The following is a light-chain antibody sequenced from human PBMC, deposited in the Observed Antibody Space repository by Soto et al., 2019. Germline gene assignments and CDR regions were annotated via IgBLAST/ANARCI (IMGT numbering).Light chain of an antibody. J-gene: IGLJ3*02. CDR2: LEGSGSE. Sequence: QSVLTQSSSASASLGSSVKLTCTLSSGHSSYIIAWHQQQPGKAPRYLMKLEGSGSENKGSGVPDRFSGSSSGADRYLTISNLQFEDEADYYCETWDSNTHTVFGGGTKLTVL. CDR1: SGHSSYI. V-gene: IGLV4-60*02. CDR3: ETWDSNTHTV.